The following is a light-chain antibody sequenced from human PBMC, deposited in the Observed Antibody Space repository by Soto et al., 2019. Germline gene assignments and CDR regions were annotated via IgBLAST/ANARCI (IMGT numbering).Light chain of an antibody. CDR1: QTISSF. J-gene: IGKJ4*01. V-gene: IGKV3-11*01. CDR2: GAS. Sequence: EIVLTQSPGTLSLSPGEGATLSCRASQTISSFLAWYQQKRGQAPRLLIHGASNRATGIPDRFSGSGSGTDFTLTITRLEPEDFAVYYCQQRRNWLLTFGGGTKVEI. CDR3: QQRRNWLLT.